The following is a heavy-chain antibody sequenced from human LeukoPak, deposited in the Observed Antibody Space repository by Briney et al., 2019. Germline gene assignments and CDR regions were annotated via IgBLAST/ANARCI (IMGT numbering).Heavy chain of an antibody. D-gene: IGHD6-19*01. CDR2: IYYSGST. V-gene: IGHV4-59*01. CDR1: GGAISSYY. Sequence: SETLSLTCTVSGGAISSYYWSWIRQPPGKGLEWIGYIYYSGSTNYNPSLRSRVTISVDTAKNQFSLKLSSVTAADTAVYYCARGSVAGTRGLSEFDYWGQGTLVTVSS. J-gene: IGHJ4*02. CDR3: ARGSVAGTRGLSEFDY.